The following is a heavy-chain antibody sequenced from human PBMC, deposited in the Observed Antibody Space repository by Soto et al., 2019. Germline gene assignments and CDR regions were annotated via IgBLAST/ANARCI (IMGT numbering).Heavy chain of an antibody. V-gene: IGHV4-31*03. CDR2: IYYSASS. J-gene: IGHJ4*02. CDR1: GGSISSGGYY. CDR3: ARLDSSGYYYGYYFDY. D-gene: IGHD3-22*01. Sequence: TLSLTCTVSGGSISSGGYYWSWIPQHPGKGLEWIGYIYYSASSCYNPSLQSRVTISVYTSKIQFSLKLSSVTAADTAVYYCARLDSSGYYYGYYFDYWGQGTLVTVSS.